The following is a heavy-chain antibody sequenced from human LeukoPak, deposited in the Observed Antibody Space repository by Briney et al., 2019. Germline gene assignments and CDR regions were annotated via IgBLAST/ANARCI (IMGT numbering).Heavy chain of an antibody. D-gene: IGHD3-10*01. CDR3: TRDGFNAWSQKITMVRETNWFDP. CDR1: GFTFGDYA. J-gene: IGHJ5*02. Sequence: PGGSLRLSCTASGFTFGDYAMSWVRQAPGKGLEWVGFIRSKAYGGTTEYAASVKGRFTISRDDSKSIAYLQMNSLKTEDTAVYYCTRDGFNAWSQKITMVRETNWFDPWGQGTLVTVSS. V-gene: IGHV3-49*04. CDR2: IRSKAYGGTT.